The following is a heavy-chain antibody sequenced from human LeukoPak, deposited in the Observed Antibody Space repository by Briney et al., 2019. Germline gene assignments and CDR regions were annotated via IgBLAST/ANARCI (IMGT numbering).Heavy chain of an antibody. CDR2: IYHSGST. D-gene: IGHD2-2*01. CDR1: GGSISSSNW. CDR3: ARGRLAYCGSTSCYVGEDYYYGMDV. Sequence: SETLSLTCAVSGGSISSSNWWSWVRQPPGKGLEWIGEIYHSGSTNYNPSLKSRVTISVDKSKNQFSLKLSSVTAADTAVYYCARGRLAYCGSTSCYVGEDYYYGMDVWGQGTTVTVSS. J-gene: IGHJ6*02. V-gene: IGHV4-4*02.